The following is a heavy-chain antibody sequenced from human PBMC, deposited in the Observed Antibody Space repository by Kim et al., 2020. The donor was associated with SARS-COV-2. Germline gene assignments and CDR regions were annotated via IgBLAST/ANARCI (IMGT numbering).Heavy chain of an antibody. CDR1: GGSISSGDYY. Sequence: SETLSLTCTVSGGSISSGDYYWSWIRQPPGKGLEWIGYIYYSGSTYYNPSLKSRVTISVDTSKNQFSLKLSSVTAADTAVYYCARACIAAAEASFDYWGQGTLVTVSS. CDR2: IYYSGST. CDR3: ARACIAAAEASFDY. J-gene: IGHJ4*02. D-gene: IGHD6-13*01. V-gene: IGHV4-30-4*01.